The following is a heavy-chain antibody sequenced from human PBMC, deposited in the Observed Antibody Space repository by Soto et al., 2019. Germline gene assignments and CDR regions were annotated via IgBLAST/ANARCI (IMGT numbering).Heavy chain of an antibody. CDR1: GYSFTSYW. Sequence: PGESLKLSCKGSGYSFTSYWISWVRQMPGKGLEWMGRIDPSDSYTNYSPSFQGHVTISADKSISTAYLQWSSLKASDTAMYYCARSSYDSSGYYGTYYYGMDVWGQGTTVTVSS. CDR2: IDPSDSYT. V-gene: IGHV5-10-1*01. D-gene: IGHD3-22*01. J-gene: IGHJ6*02. CDR3: ARSSYDSSGYYGTYYYGMDV.